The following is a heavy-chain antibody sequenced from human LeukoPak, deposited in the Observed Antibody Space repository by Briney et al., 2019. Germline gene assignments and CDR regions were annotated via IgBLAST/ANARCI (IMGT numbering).Heavy chain of an antibody. Sequence: SETLSLTCTVSGGSISSYYWSWIRQPAGKGLEWIGRIYTSGSTNYNPSLKSRVTMSVDTSKNQFSLKLSSVTAADTAVYYCARGGVSYYGSGSYYNVFGFPFYYYYMDVWGKGTTVTISS. J-gene: IGHJ6*03. V-gene: IGHV4-4*07. CDR3: ARGGVSYYGSGSYYNVFGFPFYYYYMDV. CDR1: GGSISSYY. CDR2: IYTSGST. D-gene: IGHD3-10*01.